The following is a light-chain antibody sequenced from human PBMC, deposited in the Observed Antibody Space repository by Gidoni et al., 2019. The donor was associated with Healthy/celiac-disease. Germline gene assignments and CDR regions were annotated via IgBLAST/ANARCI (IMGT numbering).Light chain of an antibody. J-gene: IGKJ3*01. CDR2: DAS. V-gene: IGKV3-11*01. CDR3: QQRSNWPPT. CDR1: QSVSSY. Sequence: EIVLTQSPATLPLSPGERAPLSCRAGQSVSSYLAWYQQKPGQAPRLLIYDASNRATGIPARFSGSGSGTDFTLTISSLEPEDFAVYYCQQRSNWPPTFGPGTKVDIK.